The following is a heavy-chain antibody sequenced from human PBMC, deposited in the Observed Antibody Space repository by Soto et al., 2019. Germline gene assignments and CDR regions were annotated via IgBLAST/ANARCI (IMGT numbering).Heavy chain of an antibody. D-gene: IGHD2-21*02. J-gene: IGHJ4*02. V-gene: IGHV1-2*04. CDR2: INPKSGDT. CDR1: GYTFTAYD. CDR3: ATEGGGDCGSDCYLDY. Sequence: QVQLVQSGAEVKKPGASVKVSCKSSGYTFTAYDMHWVRQAPGQGLEWMGWINPKSGDTNYAQKFQGWVTMTRDTSTSPVYMDLARLRSDGAAMYYCATEGGGDCGSDCYLDYWGQGTLVTVSS.